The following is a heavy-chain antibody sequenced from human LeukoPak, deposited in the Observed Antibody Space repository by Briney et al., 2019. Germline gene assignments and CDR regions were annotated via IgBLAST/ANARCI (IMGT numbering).Heavy chain of an antibody. CDR3: GGSAAHYYYMDV. CDR2: MWDDGTNE. D-gene: IGHD2-2*01. Sequence: GGSLRLSCTASGFNFGIYGMHWVRQAPGKGLEWVAVMWDDGTNEYYVESVKGRFTISRDNGKRTLYLQMNSLRVEDTAVYYCGGSAAHYYYMDVWGKGTTVTVSS. V-gene: IGHV3-33*01. J-gene: IGHJ6*03. CDR1: GFNFGIYG.